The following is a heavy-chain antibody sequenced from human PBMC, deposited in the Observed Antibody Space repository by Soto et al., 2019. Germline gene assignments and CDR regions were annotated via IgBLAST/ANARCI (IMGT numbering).Heavy chain of an antibody. CDR3: ARPGGSGSYYPPPARDYYYYGMDV. D-gene: IGHD3-10*01. V-gene: IGHV5-10-1*01. Sequence: GESLKISCKVSGYSFTSYWISCVRQMPGKGLEWMGRIDPSDSYTNYSPSFQGHVTISADKSISTAYLQWSSLKASDTAMYYCARPGGSGSYYPPPARDYYYYGMDVWGQGTTVTVSS. CDR2: IDPSDSYT. CDR1: GYSFTSYW. J-gene: IGHJ6*02.